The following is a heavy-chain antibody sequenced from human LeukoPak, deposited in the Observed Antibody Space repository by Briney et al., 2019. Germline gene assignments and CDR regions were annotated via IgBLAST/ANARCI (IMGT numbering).Heavy chain of an antibody. CDR2: IKQDGSEK. Sequence: GGSLRLSCAASGFTFSSYAMSWVRQAPGKGLEWVANIKQDGSEKYYVDSVKGRFTISRDNAKNSLYLQMNSLRAEDTAVYYCARVHMVRGVILLAFDIWGQGTMVTVSS. CDR3: ARVHMVRGVILLAFDI. V-gene: IGHV3-7*04. CDR1: GFTFSSYA. D-gene: IGHD3-10*01. J-gene: IGHJ3*02.